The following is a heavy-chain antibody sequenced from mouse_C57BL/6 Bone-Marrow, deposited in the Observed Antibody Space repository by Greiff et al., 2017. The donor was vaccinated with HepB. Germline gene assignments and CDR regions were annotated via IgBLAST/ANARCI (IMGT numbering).Heavy chain of an antibody. J-gene: IGHJ4*01. CDR3: ARRYYGYNYAMDY. D-gene: IGHD2-2*01. CDR2: ISNLAYSI. Sequence: EVQRVESGGGLVQPGGSLKLSCAASGFTFSDYGMAWVRQAPRKGPEWVAFISNLAYSIYYADTVTGRFTISSENAKNTLYLEMSSLRSEDTAMYYCARRYYGYNYAMDYWGQGTSVTVSS. CDR1: GFTFSDYG. V-gene: IGHV5-15*01.